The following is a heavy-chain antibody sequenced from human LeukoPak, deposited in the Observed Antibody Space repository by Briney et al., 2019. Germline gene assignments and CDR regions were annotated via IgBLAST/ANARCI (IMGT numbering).Heavy chain of an antibody. D-gene: IGHD1-26*01. J-gene: IGHJ5*02. V-gene: IGHV3-21*01. Sequence: GGSLRLSCAASGFTFSSYSMNWVRQAPGKGLEWVSSISSSSSYIYYADSVKGRFTISRDNAKNSLYLQMNSLRAEDTAVYYCARVGGSYFRNWFDPWGQRTLVTVPS. CDR3: ARVGGSYFRNWFDP. CDR2: ISSSSSYI. CDR1: GFTFSSYS.